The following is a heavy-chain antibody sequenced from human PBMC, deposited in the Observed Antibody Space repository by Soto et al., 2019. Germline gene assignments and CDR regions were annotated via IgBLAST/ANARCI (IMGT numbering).Heavy chain of an antibody. CDR3: ARVIRRLRYQLQYVVDP. Sequence: QVQLQESGPGLVKPSQTLSLTCTVSGGSISSGDYYWSWIRQPPGKGLEWIGYIYYSGSTYYNPSLKRRVTISVNTSKNQFSLKLSSGAAADTAVYYCARVIRRLRYQLQYVVDPWGQGTLVTVSS. CDR2: IYYSGST. J-gene: IGHJ5*02. D-gene: IGHD2-2*02. CDR1: GGSISSGDYY. V-gene: IGHV4-30-4*01.